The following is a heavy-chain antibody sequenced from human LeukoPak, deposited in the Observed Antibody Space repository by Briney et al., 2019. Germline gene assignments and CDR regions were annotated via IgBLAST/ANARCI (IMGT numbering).Heavy chain of an antibody. CDR3: TTGYRGWQDY. Sequence: GGSLRLSCAASGLDFRNAWMSWVRQAPGKGLEWVAHIKRNTDTGTPNYGAPVEGRFTVARDDSKNTLYLQMNSLKIEDTAVYYCTTGYRGWQDYWGQGTLVTVSS. V-gene: IGHV3-15*01. CDR1: GLDFRNAW. J-gene: IGHJ4*02. D-gene: IGHD6-19*01. CDR2: IKRNTDTGTP.